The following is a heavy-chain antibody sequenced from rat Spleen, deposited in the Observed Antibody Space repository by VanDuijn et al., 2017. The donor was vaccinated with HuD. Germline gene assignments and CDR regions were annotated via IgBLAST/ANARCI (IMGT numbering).Heavy chain of an antibody. CDR1: GFTLNNYW. D-gene: IGHD1-6*01. V-gene: IGHV5-31*01. CDR3: TRMYTTDSYWYFDF. CDR2: ITKTGGST. Sequence: EVQLIESGGGLVQPGRSLELSCVASGFTLNNYWMTWIRQAPGKGLEWIASITKTGGSTYYPDSVRDRFTSYRDDAKSTLYLQMNSLRSEDTATYYCTRMYTTDSYWYFDFWGPGTMVTVSS. J-gene: IGHJ1*01.